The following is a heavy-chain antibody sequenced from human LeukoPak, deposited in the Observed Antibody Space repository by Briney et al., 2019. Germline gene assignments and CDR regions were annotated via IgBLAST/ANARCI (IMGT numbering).Heavy chain of an antibody. CDR3: VSGDYGNY. CDR1: GFAFSSYW. D-gene: IGHD4-17*01. V-gene: IGHV3-74*01. CDR2: VNSDGSST. Sequence: PGGSLRLSCAASGFAFSSYWLHWVRQAPGKGLVWVSLVNSDGSSTNYADSVEGRFTVSRDNAKNTLFLQMNSLRVEDTALYYCVSGDYGNYWGQGTLVTVSS. J-gene: IGHJ4*02.